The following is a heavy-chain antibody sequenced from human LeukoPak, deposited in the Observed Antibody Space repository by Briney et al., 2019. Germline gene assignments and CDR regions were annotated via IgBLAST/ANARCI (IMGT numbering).Heavy chain of an antibody. V-gene: IGHV1-8*01. J-gene: IGHJ5*02. CDR3: ARRRCSGGSCYPKKNWFDP. CDR2: MNPNRGNT. CDR1: GYTFTSYD. D-gene: IGHD2-15*01. Sequence: ASVKVSCKASGYTFTSYDINWVRQATGQGLEWMGWMNPNRGNTGYAQKFQGRVTMTRNTSISTAYMELSSLRSEDTAVYYCARRRCSGGSCYPKKNWFDPWGQGTLVTVSS.